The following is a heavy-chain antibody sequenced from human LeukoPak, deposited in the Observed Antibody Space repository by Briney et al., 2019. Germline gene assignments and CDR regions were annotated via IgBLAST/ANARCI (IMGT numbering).Heavy chain of an antibody. CDR1: EFTFNNYG. J-gene: IGHJ6*03. CDR2: IRYDGSNK. CDR3: AREGLVGATRFGPGYYYYNYMDV. D-gene: IGHD1-26*01. V-gene: IGHV3-30*02. Sequence: PGGSLRLSCAASEFTFNNYGMHWVRQAPGKGLEWVAFIRYDGSNKYYADSVKGRFTISRDNAKNSLYLQMNSLRAEDTALYYCAREGLVGATRFGPGYYYYNYMDVWGKGTTVTVSS.